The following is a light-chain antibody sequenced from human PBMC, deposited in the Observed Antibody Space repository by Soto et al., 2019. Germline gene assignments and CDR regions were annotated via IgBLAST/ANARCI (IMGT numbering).Light chain of an antibody. CDR3: KQYYSTPQT. Sequence: DIVMTQSPDSLAVSLGERATINCKSSQSVLYSSNNKNYLAWYQQKPGQPPKLLIYWASTRESGVPDRFSGSGSGTDFTLNISSLQAEDVAVYYCKQYYSTPQTFGQGTKLEIK. CDR2: WAS. V-gene: IGKV4-1*01. CDR1: QSVLYSSNNKNY. J-gene: IGKJ2*01.